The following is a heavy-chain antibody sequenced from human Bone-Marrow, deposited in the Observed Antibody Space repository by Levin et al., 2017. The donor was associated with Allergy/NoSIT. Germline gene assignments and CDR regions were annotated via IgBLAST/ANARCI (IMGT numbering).Heavy chain of an antibody. J-gene: IGHJ6*03. CDR1: GFTFSSYE. CDR2: ISSSGSTI. V-gene: IGHV3-48*03. Sequence: PGGSLRLSCAASGFTFSSYEMNWVRQAPGKGLEWVSYISSSGSTIYYADSVKGRFTISRDNAKNSLYLQMNSLRAEDTAVYYCASNHTAAPEYYYYYYMDVWGKGTTVTVSS. CDR3: ASNHTAAPEYYYYYYMDV. D-gene: IGHD6-13*01.